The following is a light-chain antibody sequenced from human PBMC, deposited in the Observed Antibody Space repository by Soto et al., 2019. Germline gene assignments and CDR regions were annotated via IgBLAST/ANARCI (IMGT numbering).Light chain of an antibody. J-gene: IGKJ4*01. Sequence: EIVMTQSQATLSVSPGERATLSCRARQSVSSNLAWYQQKPGQAPRLLIYDASTRATGIPATFSGSGSGTEFTHTISWLQSEDSAVYYCQQYNNRPLTFGGGTKVEIK. CDR1: QSVSSN. CDR2: DAS. CDR3: QQYNNRPLT. V-gene: IGKV3-15*01.